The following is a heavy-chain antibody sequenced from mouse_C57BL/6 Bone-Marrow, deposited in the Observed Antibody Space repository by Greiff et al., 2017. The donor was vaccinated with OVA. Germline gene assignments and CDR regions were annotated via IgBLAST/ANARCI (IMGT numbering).Heavy chain of an antibody. CDR1: GYTFTSYW. J-gene: IGHJ3*01. CDR3: GRAAGFAY. Sequence: QVQLQQPGAELVQPGASVKMSCKASGYTFTSYWITWVQQRPGQGLEWIGDIYPGRGSTNYNEKFKSKATLTVATSSSPAYMQLSSRTSEDSAVYYCGRAAGFAYWGQGTLVTVSA. CDR2: IYPGRGST. V-gene: IGHV1-55*01.